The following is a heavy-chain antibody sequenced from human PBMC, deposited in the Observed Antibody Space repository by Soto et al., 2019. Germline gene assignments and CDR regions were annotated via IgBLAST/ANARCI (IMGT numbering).Heavy chain of an antibody. CDR1: GFRVSDNY. Sequence: PEGSLRRSCVDSGFRVSDNYMTWVRQAPGKGREWVSVIHSDATTYFADSVKGRFIISRDKSKNTVYLQMNSLRAEDSATYYCARELSGSWYSWFDPWGQGTLVTVSS. CDR3: ARELSGSWYSWFDP. J-gene: IGHJ5*02. D-gene: IGHD6-13*01. CDR2: IHSDATT. V-gene: IGHV3-53*01.